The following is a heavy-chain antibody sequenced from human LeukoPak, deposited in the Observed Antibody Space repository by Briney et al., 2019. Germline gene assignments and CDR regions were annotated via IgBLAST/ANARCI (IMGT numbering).Heavy chain of an antibody. D-gene: IGHD3-22*01. J-gene: IGHJ4*02. CDR3: ARDQDYYDSSGYADY. V-gene: IGHV3-30-3*01. Sequence: GGSLRLSCAASGFTFSSYAMPWVRQAPGKGLEWVAVISYDGSNKYYADSVKGRFTISRDNSKNTLYLQMNSLRAEDTAVYYCARDQDYYDSSGYADYWGQGTLVTVSS. CDR1: GFTFSSYA. CDR2: ISYDGSNK.